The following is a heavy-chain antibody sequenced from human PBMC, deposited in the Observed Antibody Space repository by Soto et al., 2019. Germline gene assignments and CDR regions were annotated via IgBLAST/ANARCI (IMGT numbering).Heavy chain of an antibody. Sequence: HPGGSLSLSCVVSGFTFKCYAMSWVSQAHGRGMEWVSSSSGTGASTYYADSVRGRFTISRDNSKNTLFLQLNNLTVGDTAVYYCAKDRHQLPPGFNRFDPWGRGTLVNVSS. CDR1: GFTFKCYA. D-gene: IGHD2-2*01. CDR2: SSGTGAST. CDR3: AKDRHQLPPGFNRFDP. V-gene: IGHV3-23*01. J-gene: IGHJ5*02.